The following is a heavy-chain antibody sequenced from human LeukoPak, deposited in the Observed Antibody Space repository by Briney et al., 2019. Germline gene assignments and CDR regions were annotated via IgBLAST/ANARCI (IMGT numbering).Heavy chain of an antibody. CDR3: ARDQKWELLYYYYYMDV. CDR1: GYTFTSYG. J-gene: IGHJ6*03. Sequence: ASVKVSCKASGYTFTSYGISWVRQAPGQGLEWMGWIGAYNGNTNYAQKLQGRVTMTTDTSTSTAYMELRSLRSDDTAVYYCARDQKWELLYYYYYMDVWGKGTTVTVSS. D-gene: IGHD1-26*01. CDR2: IGAYNGNT. V-gene: IGHV1-18*01.